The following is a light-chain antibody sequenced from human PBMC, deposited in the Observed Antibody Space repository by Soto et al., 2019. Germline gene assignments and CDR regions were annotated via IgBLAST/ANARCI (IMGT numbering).Light chain of an antibody. CDR2: DVS. J-gene: IGKJ2*01. CDR3: QQYDTYSYT. CDR1: QSISNW. V-gene: IGKV1-5*01. Sequence: DIQMTQSPSTLSASVGDRVTITCRASQSISNWLAWYQQKPGKAPKLLLYDVSSLESGVSSRFSGSGSGREFTLTISSLQPDDFATYYCQQYDTYSYTFGQGTKLEIQ.